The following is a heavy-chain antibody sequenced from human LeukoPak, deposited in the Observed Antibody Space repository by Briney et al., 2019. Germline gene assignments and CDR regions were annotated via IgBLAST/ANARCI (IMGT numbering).Heavy chain of an antibody. CDR2: IQQGGSEK. CDR1: GFTFSSYC. J-gene: IGHJ6*03. V-gene: IGHV3-7*01. Sequence: GGSLRLSCAASGFTFSSYCMSWVRQAPGKGLEWVANIQQGGSEKYYVDSVKGRFTISRDNAKNSLDLQMNSLRAADTAGYYCARVWCSSTSCYSTPPDYMVVWGTGTTVTVSS. CDR3: ARVWCSSTSCYSTPPDYMVV. D-gene: IGHD2-2*02.